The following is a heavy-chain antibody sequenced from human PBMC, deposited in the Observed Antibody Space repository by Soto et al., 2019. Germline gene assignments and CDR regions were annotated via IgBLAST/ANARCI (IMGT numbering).Heavy chain of an antibody. CDR1: GFTFRSYG. CDR3: AKVVVARTNWYYLDC. V-gene: IGHV3-30*18. D-gene: IGHD2-2*01. Sequence: QVQLVESGGGVVQPGRSLRLSCAASGFTFRSYGMYWVRQAPGKGLEWVAVISYDGSNKYYADSMKGRFTIPRDSSKNTLYLQMNSLRAEDTAVYYCAKVVVARTNWYYLDCWGQGTLVTVSS. J-gene: IGHJ4*02. CDR2: ISYDGSNK.